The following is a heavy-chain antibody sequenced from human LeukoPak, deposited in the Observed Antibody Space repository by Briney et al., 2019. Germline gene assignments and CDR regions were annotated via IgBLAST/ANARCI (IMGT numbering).Heavy chain of an antibody. CDR2: TIPIFGTA. J-gene: IGHJ4*02. D-gene: IGHD4-17*01. CDR1: GGTFSSYA. Sequence: SVKVSCKASGGTFSSYAISWVRQAPGQGLEWMGGTIPIFGTANYAQKFQGRVTITADKSTSTAYMELSSLRSEDTAVYYCARGRSAVTTPSHFDYWGQGTLVTVSS. CDR3: ARGRSAVTTPSHFDY. V-gene: IGHV1-69*06.